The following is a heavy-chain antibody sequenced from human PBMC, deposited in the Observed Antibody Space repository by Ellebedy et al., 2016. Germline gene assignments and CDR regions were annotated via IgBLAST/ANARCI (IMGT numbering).Heavy chain of an antibody. J-gene: IGHJ5*02. CDR2: ISAYNGNT. Sequence: ASVKVSCKASGYTFTSYGISWVRQAPGQGLEWMGWISAYNGNTNYAQKLQGRVTMTTDTSTSTAYMELRSLRSDDTAVYYCARDYYGSGSYYYNWFDPWGQGTLVTVSS. CDR1: GYTFTSYG. V-gene: IGHV1-18*01. D-gene: IGHD3-10*01. CDR3: ARDYYGSGSYYYNWFDP.